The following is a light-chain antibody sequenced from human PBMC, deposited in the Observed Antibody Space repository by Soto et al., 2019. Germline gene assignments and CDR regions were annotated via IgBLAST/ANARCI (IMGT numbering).Light chain of an antibody. V-gene: IGLV1-40*01. CDR3: QSYDSSLSGYVV. CDR2: GNS. CDR1: SSNIGAGYD. J-gene: IGLJ2*01. Sequence: QSVLTQPPSVSGAPGQRVTISCTGSSSNIGAGYDVHWYQQLPGTAPKLLISGNSNRPSGIPDRFSGSKSDTSASLAIAGLQAEDEADYYCQSYDSSLSGYVVFGGGTQLTVL.